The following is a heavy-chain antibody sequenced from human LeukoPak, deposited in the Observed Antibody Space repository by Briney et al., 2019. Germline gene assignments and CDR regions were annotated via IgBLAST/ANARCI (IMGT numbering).Heavy chain of an antibody. CDR1: GFSFSSYC. CDR2: IWYDGTNK. Sequence: PGGSLRLSCAASGFSFSSYCMHWVRQAPGKGLGWVAFIWYDGTNKYYADSVKGRFNISRDNSKNTLYLQMNSLRAEDTAVYYCARDQRGFSYSKYYFDYWGQGTLVTVSS. J-gene: IGHJ4*02. CDR3: ARDQRGFSYSKYYFDY. D-gene: IGHD5-18*01. V-gene: IGHV3-33*01.